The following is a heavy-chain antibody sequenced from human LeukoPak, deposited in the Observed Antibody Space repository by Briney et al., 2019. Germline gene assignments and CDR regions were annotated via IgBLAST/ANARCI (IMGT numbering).Heavy chain of an antibody. V-gene: IGHV3-33*08. CDR1: GFTFSSYS. CDR2: IWYDGSNK. D-gene: IGHD5-12*01. CDR3: ARDRDWLRDFDY. Sequence: GSLRLSCAASGFTFSSYSMNWVRQAPGKGLEWVAVIWYDGSNKYYADSVKGRFTISRDNSKNTLYLQMNSLRAEDTAVYYCARDRDWLRDFDYWGQGTLVTVSS. J-gene: IGHJ4*02.